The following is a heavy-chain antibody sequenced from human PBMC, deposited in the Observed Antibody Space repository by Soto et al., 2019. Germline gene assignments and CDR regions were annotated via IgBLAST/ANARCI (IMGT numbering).Heavy chain of an antibody. CDR3: ARDPHIVVVAAARGGMDV. J-gene: IGHJ6*02. Sequence: QVQLVQSGAEVKKPGAAVKVSCKASGYTFTGYYMHWVRQAPGQGLEWMGWINPNSGGTNYAQKFQGRVTRTRDTSISTAYMELSRLRSDDTAVYYWARDPHIVVVAAARGGMDVWGQGTTVTVSS. V-gene: IGHV1-2*02. CDR1: GYTFTGYY. D-gene: IGHD2-2*01. CDR2: INPNSGGT.